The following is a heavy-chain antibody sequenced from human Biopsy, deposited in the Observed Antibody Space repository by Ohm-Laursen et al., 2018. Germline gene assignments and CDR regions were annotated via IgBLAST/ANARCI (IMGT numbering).Heavy chain of an antibody. J-gene: IGHJ4*02. CDR1: GYTLTELS. D-gene: IGHD3-10*01. CDR2: FDREERKT. CDR3: ATGPYYDTRFYYNVRPFDF. Sequence: APVKVSCKVSGYTLTELSIHWVRQTGGKGLEWMGGFDREERKTVYAEKFQGRVTMTEDTSTDTVYMEVTSLRSDDTAVYYCATGPYYDTRFYYNVRPFDFWGQGTLVTVSS. V-gene: IGHV1-24*01.